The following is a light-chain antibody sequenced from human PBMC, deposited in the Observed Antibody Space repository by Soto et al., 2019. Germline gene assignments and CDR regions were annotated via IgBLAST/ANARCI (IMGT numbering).Light chain of an antibody. V-gene: IGLV2-23*02. CDR3: CSYAGSNTFVV. J-gene: IGLJ2*01. CDR1: NDDVGYYNL. Sequence: QSALTQPASVSGSPGQSITISCTGTNDDVGYYNLVSWYQQHPGKAPKLIIYEVNRRPSGVSDRFSGSKFGNTASLTISGLQAEDEADYYCCSYAGSNTFVVLGGGTKVTVL. CDR2: EVN.